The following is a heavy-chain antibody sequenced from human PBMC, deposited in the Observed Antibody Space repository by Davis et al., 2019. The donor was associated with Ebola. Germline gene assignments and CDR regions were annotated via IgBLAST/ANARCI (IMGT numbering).Heavy chain of an antibody. CDR1: GFTFSSYE. V-gene: IGHV3-48*03. D-gene: IGHD6-13*01. CDR2: ISSSGSTI. Sequence: GGSLRLSCAASGFTFSSYEMNWVRQAPGKGLEWVSYISSSGSTIYYADSVKGRFTISRDNAKNSLYLQMNSLRAEDTAVYYCARDRLPMDSSSWYWFDPWGQGTLVTVSS. J-gene: IGHJ5*02. CDR3: ARDRLPMDSSSWYWFDP.